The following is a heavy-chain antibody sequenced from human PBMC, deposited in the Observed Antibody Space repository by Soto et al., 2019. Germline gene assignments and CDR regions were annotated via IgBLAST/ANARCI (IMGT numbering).Heavy chain of an antibody. J-gene: IGHJ3*01. D-gene: IGHD4-17*01. Sequence: GESLKISCKGSGYSFTSYWIGWVRQMPGKGLEWMGIIYPGDSDTRYSPSFQGQVTISADKSISTAYLQWSSLKASDTAMYYCAGDLDYGGKSEASDVWGQGTMVTVSS. V-gene: IGHV5-51*01. CDR1: GYSFTSYW. CDR2: IYPGDSDT. CDR3: AGDLDYGGKSEASDV.